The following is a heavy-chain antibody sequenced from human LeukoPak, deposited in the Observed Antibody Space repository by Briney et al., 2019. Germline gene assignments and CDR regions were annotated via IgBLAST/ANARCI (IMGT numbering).Heavy chain of an antibody. CDR1: GFTFSSYG. Sequence: DPGGSLRLSCAASGFTFSSYGMPWVRQAPGKGLEWVANIRQDESEKYYLDSVKGRFTISRDNAKNSLYLQMNSLRVDDTAVYHCARGHYGMDVWGQGTTVTVSS. J-gene: IGHJ6*02. CDR2: IRQDESEK. V-gene: IGHV3-7*01. CDR3: ARGHYGMDV.